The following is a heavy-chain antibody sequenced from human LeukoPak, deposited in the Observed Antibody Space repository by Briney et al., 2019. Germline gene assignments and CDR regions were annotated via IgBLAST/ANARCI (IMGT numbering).Heavy chain of an antibody. Sequence: PGGSLRLSCATSGFTFDDYGMSWVRQAPGKGLEWVSGIDWNGGSTGYADSVKGRFTISRDNAKNSLYLQMNSLRAEDTALYYCAREAGHYDYVWGSYRSRASGYYFDYWGQGTLVTVSS. V-gene: IGHV3-20*04. CDR3: AREAGHYDYVWGSYRSRASGYYFDY. CDR2: IDWNGGST. D-gene: IGHD3-16*02. CDR1: GFTFDDYG. J-gene: IGHJ4*02.